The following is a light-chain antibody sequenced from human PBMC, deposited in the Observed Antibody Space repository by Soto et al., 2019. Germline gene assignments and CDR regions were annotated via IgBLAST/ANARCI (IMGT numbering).Light chain of an antibody. CDR1: QSISSW. J-gene: IGKJ1*01. CDR2: KAS. V-gene: IGKV1-5*03. CDR3: QQYNSYSTWT. Sequence: IHLSQSQSSLYASIGERVTITFRASQSISSWLAWYQQAPGRAPKLLIYKASSLESGVPSRFSGSGSGTEFTLTISSLQPDDFTTYYCQQYNSYSTWTFGQGTKVDIK.